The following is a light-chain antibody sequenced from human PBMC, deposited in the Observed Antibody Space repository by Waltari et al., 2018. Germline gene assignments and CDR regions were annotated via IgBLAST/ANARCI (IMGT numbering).Light chain of an antibody. Sequence: DVQMTQSPSSLSASVGDRVTIPCQESQDIKTYLNWYQQKSGKAPKVVIYDVSHLATGVPSRFSGTGYGTQFTLTISSLQPEDIATYYCQQYEDESTFGGGTKVEVK. CDR3: QQYEDEST. J-gene: IGKJ4*01. CDR1: QDIKTY. CDR2: DVS. V-gene: IGKV1-33*01.